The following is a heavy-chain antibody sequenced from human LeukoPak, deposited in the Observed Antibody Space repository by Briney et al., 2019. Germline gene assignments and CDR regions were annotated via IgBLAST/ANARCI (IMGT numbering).Heavy chain of an antibody. J-gene: IGHJ5*02. V-gene: IGHV4-30-2*01. CDR1: GGSISSCGYS. Sequence: SETLSLTCAVSGGSISSCGYSWSWIRQPPGKGLEWIGYIYHSGSTYYNPSLKSRVTISVDRSKNQFSLKLSSVTAADTAVYYCARGGLYYYGSGSYTPFDPWGQGTLVTVSS. D-gene: IGHD3-10*01. CDR3: ARGGLYYYGSGSYTPFDP. CDR2: IYHSGST.